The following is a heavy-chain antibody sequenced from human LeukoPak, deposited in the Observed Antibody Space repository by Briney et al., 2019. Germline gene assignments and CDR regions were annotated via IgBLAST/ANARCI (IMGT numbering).Heavy chain of an antibody. J-gene: IGHJ4*02. CDR3: AKGSCSSTSCHFDY. D-gene: IGHD2-2*01. CDR2: ISWNSGSI. V-gene: IGHV3-9*02. Sequence: GGSLRLSCAASGFASDDYAMHWVRQAPGKGLEGVSGISWNSGSIDYADSVKGRFTISRDNAKNSLHVQMDSLRTEDTAFYYCAKGSCSSTSCHFDYWGQGTLVTVSS. CDR1: GFASDDYA.